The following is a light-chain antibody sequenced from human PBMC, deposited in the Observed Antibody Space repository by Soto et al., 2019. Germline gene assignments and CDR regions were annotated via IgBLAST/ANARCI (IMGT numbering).Light chain of an antibody. CDR2: DAS. J-gene: IGKJ1*01. CDR3: QHYKAFSPWT. CDR1: QNISSS. V-gene: IGKV1-5*01. Sequence: DSQMTQSPSALSASVGARVTITCRARQNISSSLAWYQQKAGKAPKFLIYDASSLESGVPSRMSGSGSGSEFTLTITNLQPDDSATYYCQHYKAFSPWTFGQGTKVEIK.